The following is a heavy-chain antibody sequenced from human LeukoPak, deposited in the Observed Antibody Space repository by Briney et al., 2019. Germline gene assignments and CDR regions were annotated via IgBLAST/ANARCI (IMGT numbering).Heavy chain of an antibody. D-gene: IGHD4-17*01. Sequence: SETLSLTCTVSGGSISSSSYCWGWIRQPPGKGLEWIGSIYYSGSTYYNPSLKSRVTISADTSKNQFSLKLSSVTAADTAVYYCALRQYGDYADYWGQGTLVTVSS. J-gene: IGHJ4*02. V-gene: IGHV4-39*01. CDR1: GGSISSSSYC. CDR2: IYYSGST. CDR3: ALRQYGDYADY.